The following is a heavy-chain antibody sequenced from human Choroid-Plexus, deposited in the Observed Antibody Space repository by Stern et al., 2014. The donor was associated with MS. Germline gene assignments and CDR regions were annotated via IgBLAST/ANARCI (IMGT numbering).Heavy chain of an antibody. Sequence: VQLEESGGGVVQPGRPLRLSCAASGFSFSSFGMHWVRQAPGKGLEWVALISYDGSKDYADSVTGRFAISRDNSKNKLYLQLNSLRAEDTAVYYCAKDRQYLTFFFDFWGQGSLVTVSS. CDR1: GFSFSSFG. CDR2: ISYDGSK. J-gene: IGHJ4*02. V-gene: IGHV3-30*18. D-gene: IGHD2/OR15-2a*01. CDR3: AKDRQYLTFFFDF.